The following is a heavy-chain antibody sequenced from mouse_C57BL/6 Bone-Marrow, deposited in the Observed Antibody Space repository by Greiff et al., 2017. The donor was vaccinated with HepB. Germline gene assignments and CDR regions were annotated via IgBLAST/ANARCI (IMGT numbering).Heavy chain of an antibody. D-gene: IGHD2-4*01. CDR1: GYSITSGYD. CDR2: ISYSGST. V-gene: IGHV3-1*01. Sequence: ESGPGMVKPSQSLSLTCTVTGYSITSGYDWHWIRHFPGNKLEWMGYISYSGSTNYNPSLKSRISITHDTSKNHFFLKLNSVTTEDTATYYCARGYYDYDGDYFDYWGQGTTLTVSS. CDR3: ARGYYDYDGDYFDY. J-gene: IGHJ2*01.